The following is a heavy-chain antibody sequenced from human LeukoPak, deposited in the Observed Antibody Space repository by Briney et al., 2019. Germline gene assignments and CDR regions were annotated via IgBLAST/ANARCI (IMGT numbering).Heavy chain of an antibody. D-gene: IGHD2-21*02. CDR1: GGSFSGYY. CDR2: INHSGST. V-gene: IGHV4-34*01. CDR3: ARGLAYCGGDCWDYYYYMDV. Sequence: PSETLSLTCAVYGGSFSGYYWSWIRQPPGKGLEWIGEINHSGSTNYNPSLKSRVTISVDTSKNQFSLKLSSVTAADTAVYYCARGLAYCGGDCWDYYYYMDVWGKGTTVTISS. J-gene: IGHJ6*03.